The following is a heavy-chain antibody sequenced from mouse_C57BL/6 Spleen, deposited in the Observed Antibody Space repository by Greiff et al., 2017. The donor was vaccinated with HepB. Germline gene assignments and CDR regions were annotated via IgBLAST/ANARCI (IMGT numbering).Heavy chain of an antibody. V-gene: IGHV2-4*01. CDR1: GISLTSYG. CDR3: AGGNYPAWFAY. Sequence: VQRVESGPGLVQPSQSLSITCTVSGISLTSYGVHWVRQPPGKGLEWLGVIWSGGSTDYNAAFISRLSISKDNSKSQVFFKMNSLQADDTAIYYCAGGNYPAWFAYWGQGTLVTVSA. J-gene: IGHJ3*01. CDR2: IWSGGST. D-gene: IGHD2-1*01.